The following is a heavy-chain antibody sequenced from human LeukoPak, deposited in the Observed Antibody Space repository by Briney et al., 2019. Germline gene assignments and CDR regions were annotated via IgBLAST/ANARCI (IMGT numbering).Heavy chain of an antibody. CDR1: GFTFSSYG. CDR2: IKGDGIST. CDR3: AKDHYWSIDY. Sequence: GRSLRLSCAASGFTFSSYGMHWVRHAPGQGLVWVSRIKGDGISTNYADSVKGRFTISRDIAKNTLYLQVNSLRAEDTGVYYCAKDHYWSIDYWGRGTLVTVSS. J-gene: IGHJ4*02. V-gene: IGHV3-74*01. D-gene: IGHD3-3*01.